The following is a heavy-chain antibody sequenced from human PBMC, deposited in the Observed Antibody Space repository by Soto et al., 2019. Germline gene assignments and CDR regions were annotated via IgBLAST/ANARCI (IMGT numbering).Heavy chain of an antibody. CDR1: GFSLSTSGVG. CDR2: IYWDDDK. J-gene: IGHJ5*02. D-gene: IGHD2-2*01. CDR3: AHRHLNFGLGSRFDP. V-gene: IGHV2-5*02. Sequence: QITLKESGPTLVKPTQTLTLTCTFSGFSLSTSGVGVGWIRQPPGKALEWLALIYWDDDKRYSPSLKSRLTITKDTSKNQVVLTLTNMDPVDTATYYCAHRHLNFGLGSRFDPWGQGTLVTVSS.